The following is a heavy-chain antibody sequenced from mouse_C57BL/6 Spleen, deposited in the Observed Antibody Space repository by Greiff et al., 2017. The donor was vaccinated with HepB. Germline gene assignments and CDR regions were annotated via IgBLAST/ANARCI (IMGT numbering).Heavy chain of an antibody. J-gene: IGHJ1*03. CDR2: IHPNSGST. CDR1: GYTFTSYW. V-gene: IGHV1-64*01. Sequence: QVQLQQPGAELVKPGASVKLSCKASGYTFTSYWMHWVKQRPGQGLEWIGMIHPNSGSTNYNEKFKSKATLTVDKSSSTAYMQLSSLTSEDSAAYYCARDYGSSYWYFDVWGTGTTVTVSS. CDR3: ARDYGSSYWYFDV. D-gene: IGHD1-1*01.